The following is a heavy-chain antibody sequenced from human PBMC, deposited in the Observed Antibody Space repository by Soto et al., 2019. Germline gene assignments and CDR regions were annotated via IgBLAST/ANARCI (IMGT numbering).Heavy chain of an antibody. CDR3: TRHRVGTADY. D-gene: IGHD1-26*01. Sequence: GGSLRLSCTASGFTFADYTMSWFRQAPGKGLEWVGFIRSKVYGGTTENAASVKGRFTISRDDSKSIAYLQLNSLKAGDTAVYYCTRHRVGTADYWGQGTLVTVSS. CDR2: IRSKVYGGTT. V-gene: IGHV3-49*03. J-gene: IGHJ4*02. CDR1: GFTFADYT.